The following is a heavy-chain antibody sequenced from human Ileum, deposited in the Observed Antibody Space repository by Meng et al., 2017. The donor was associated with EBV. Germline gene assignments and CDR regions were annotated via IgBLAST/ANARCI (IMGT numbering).Heavy chain of an antibody. V-gene: IGHV4-4*02. CDR2: VYHRGDT. J-gene: IGHJ4*02. CDR1: GDSISSDSW. D-gene: IGHD1-7*01. Sequence: QVKCREEGHGLVNPSGTLSLACTVSGDSISSDSWWSWVRQPPGKGLGWSGEVYHRGDTNYNPSLKSLVDISVDKSKNQFYLSLFSVTAADTAVYYCGRDQGRELINHWGQGTLVTASS. CDR3: GRDQGRELINH.